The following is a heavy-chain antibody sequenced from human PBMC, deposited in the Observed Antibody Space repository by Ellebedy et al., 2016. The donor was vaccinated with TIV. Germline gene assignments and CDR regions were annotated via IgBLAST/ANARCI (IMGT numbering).Heavy chain of an antibody. D-gene: IGHD6-13*01. J-gene: IGHJ2*01. V-gene: IGHV5-51*01. Sequence: GESLKISXKGSGYSFTSYWIGWVRQMPGKGLEWMGIVYPGDSDTRYSPSFQGQVTISADKSISTAYLQWSSLKASDTAMYYCARHGLPSPRIAAAAQPNWYFDLWGRGTLVTVSS. CDR1: GYSFTSYW. CDR3: ARHGLPSPRIAAAAQPNWYFDL. CDR2: VYPGDSDT.